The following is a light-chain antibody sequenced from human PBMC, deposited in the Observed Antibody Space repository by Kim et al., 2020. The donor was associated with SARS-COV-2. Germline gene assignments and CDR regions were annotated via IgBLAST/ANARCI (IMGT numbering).Light chain of an antibody. CDR2: LAS. Sequence: SASVGDRVTITCRASQTISTWLAWYQQKPGKAPNLLSYLASTLETGGPSRFIGSGSGTEFTLTIDSLQPDDFATYFCQHYSRFPYTFGQGTKVDIK. CDR1: QTISTW. V-gene: IGKV1-5*03. CDR3: QHYSRFPYT. J-gene: IGKJ2*01.